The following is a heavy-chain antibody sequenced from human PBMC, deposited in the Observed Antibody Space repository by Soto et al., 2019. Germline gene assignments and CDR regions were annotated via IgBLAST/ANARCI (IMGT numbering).Heavy chain of an antibody. V-gene: IGHV3-33*01. J-gene: IGHJ4*02. CDR2: IYYDGNNK. CDR1: GFTFSAYG. Sequence: QVQLVESGGGVVQPGRSLRLSCAASGFTFSAYGMHWVRQAPGKGLEWLAMIYYDGNNKYYADSVEGRFTISRDNSKNTLYLQTSSLRAEDTAVYYCARVGGTVTSDYWGQGTLVTVSS. D-gene: IGHD4-17*01. CDR3: ARVGGTVTSDY.